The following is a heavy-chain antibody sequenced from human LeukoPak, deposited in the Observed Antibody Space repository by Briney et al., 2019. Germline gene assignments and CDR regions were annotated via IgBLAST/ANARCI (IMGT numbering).Heavy chain of an antibody. CDR2: ISSSSRYI. Sequence: RGSLTLSCSPFGSTVSSYSMNWGRQAPGKRLEWVSSISSSSRYIYYADSVKGRFTISRDNAKTSVYLQMNSVRAEETAVYYCARDRGEGFDPWGKGTLVTVSS. J-gene: IGHJ5*02. D-gene: IGHD2-21*01. CDR1: GSTVSSYS. V-gene: IGHV3-21*01. CDR3: ARDRGEGFDP.